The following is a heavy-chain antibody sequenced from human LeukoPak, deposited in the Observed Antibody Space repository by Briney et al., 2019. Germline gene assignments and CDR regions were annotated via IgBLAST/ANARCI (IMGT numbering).Heavy chain of an antibody. V-gene: IGHV4-39*02. CDR2: IYYSGST. D-gene: IGHD3-22*01. J-gene: IGHJ4*02. Sequence: SETLSLTCTVSGGSIRSGSHYWAWIRQPPGKGLEWIGSIYYSGSTYYNPSLENRVTISIDTSKNHFALKLRSLSAADTSVYYCAKRDDSGGNLEYFWAQGTLAPVS. CDR3: AKRDDSGGNLEYF. CDR1: GGSIRSGSHY.